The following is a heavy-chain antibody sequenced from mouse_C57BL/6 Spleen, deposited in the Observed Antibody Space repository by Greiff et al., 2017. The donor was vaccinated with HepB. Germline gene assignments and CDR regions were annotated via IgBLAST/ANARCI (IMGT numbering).Heavy chain of an antibody. J-gene: IGHJ3*01. CDR1: GYTFTSYW. CDR2: IYPSDSET. CDR3: ARSYYYGSSYTAY. V-gene: IGHV1-61*01. D-gene: IGHD1-1*01. Sequence: QVQLQQPGAELVRPGSSVKLSCKASGYTFTSYWMDWVKQRPGQGLEWIGNIYPSDSETHYNQKFKDKATLTVDKSSSTAYMQLSSLTSEDSAVYYCARSYYYGSSYTAYWGQGTLVTVSA.